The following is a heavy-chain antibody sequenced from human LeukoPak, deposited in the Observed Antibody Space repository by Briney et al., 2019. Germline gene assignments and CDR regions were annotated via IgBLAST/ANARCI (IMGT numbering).Heavy chain of an antibody. Sequence: SETLSLTCTVSGGSIRSASYHWGWIRQPPGKGLEWIGYGESTNYNSSLRSRVTISVDRSKSQFSLQLRSLTVADTAVYYCARDYWGSLDFWGRGILVTVSS. D-gene: IGHD7-27*01. CDR3: ARDYWGSLDF. J-gene: IGHJ4*02. CDR2: GEST. V-gene: IGHV4-39*07. CDR1: GGSIRSASYH.